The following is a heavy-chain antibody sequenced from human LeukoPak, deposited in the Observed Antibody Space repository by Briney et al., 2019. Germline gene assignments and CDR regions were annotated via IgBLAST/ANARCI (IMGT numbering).Heavy chain of an antibody. CDR1: GFTLSGSW. CDR3: ARDFSGLRDD. V-gene: IGHV3-74*01. J-gene: IGHJ4*02. D-gene: IGHD2/OR15-2a*01. Sequence: GGSLRLSCAASGFTLSGSWMHWVRQGPGKGLVWVSRSNPDGSSTNYAGSVKGRFTISRDNAKNTLYLQMTSLRAEDTGVYHCARDFSGLRDDRGQGTLVTVSS. CDR2: SNPDGSST.